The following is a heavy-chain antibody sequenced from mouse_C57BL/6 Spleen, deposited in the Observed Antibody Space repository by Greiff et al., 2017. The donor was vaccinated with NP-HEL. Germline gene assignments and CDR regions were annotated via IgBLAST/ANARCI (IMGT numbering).Heavy chain of an antibody. CDR1: GYAFSSSW. Sequence: VQLQQSGPELVKPGASVKISCKASGYAFSSSWMNWVKQRPGKGLEWIGRIYPGDGDTNYNGKFKGKATLTADKSSRTAYMQLSSLTSEDSAVYFCARTPSTDYAMDYWGQGTSVTVPS. J-gene: IGHJ4*01. CDR3: ARTPSTDYAMDY. D-gene: IGHD1-1*01. CDR2: IYPGDGDT. V-gene: IGHV1-82*01.